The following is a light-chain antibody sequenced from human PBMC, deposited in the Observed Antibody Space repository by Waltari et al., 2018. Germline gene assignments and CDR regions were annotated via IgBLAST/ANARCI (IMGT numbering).Light chain of an antibody. Sequence: DIQLTQSPSSLSASVGDRVPITCRASESIGNRLNWYQQRPGKAPKILIYAASTLQSGVPSRFTGSGSGTDFTLTIGSLQPEDFATYYCQQSYTTPRTYKNPRTFGQGTQVEIK. CDR2: AAS. CDR1: ESIGNR. J-gene: IGKJ1*01. CDR3: QQSYTTPRTYKNPRT. V-gene: IGKV1-39*01.